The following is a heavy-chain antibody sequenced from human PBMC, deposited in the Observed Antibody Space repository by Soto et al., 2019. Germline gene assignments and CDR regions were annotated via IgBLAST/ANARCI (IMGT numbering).Heavy chain of an antibody. Sequence: GGSLRLSCAASGITFSDHYMDWVRQAPGKGLEWVGRSSNKRKSYTADYAASVRGRFIISRDESQNSLYLQMNSLKTEDTAVYYCTLDGFYYYGMEVWGQGTTVTVSS. CDR3: TLDGFYYYGMEV. CDR1: GITFSDHY. J-gene: IGHJ6*02. CDR2: SSNKRKSYTA. V-gene: IGHV3-72*01. D-gene: IGHD5-12*01.